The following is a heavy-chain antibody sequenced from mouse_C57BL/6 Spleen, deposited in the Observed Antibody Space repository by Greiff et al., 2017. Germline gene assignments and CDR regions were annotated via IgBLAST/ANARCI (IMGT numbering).Heavy chain of an antibody. V-gene: IGHV5-17*01. D-gene: IGHD4-1*01. Sequence: EVQLVESGGGLVKPGGSLKLSCAASGFTFSDYGMHWVRQAPEKGLEWVAYISSGSSTIYYADTVKGRFTISRDNAKNTLFLQMTSLRSEDTAMYYCATLSGTWFDYGGQGTTLTVSS. CDR3: ATLSGTWFDY. J-gene: IGHJ2*01. CDR1: GFTFSDYG. CDR2: ISSGSSTI.